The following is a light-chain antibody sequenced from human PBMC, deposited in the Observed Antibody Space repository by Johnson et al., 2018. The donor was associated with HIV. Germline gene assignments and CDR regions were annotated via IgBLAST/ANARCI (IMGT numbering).Light chain of an antibody. CDR2: END. CDR3: ASWDDSLNGRV. J-gene: IGLJ1*01. V-gene: IGLV1-51*02. Sequence: QSVLTQSPSVSAAPGQKVTISCSGSTSTIGNNYVSWYQVLPGTAPKLLIYENDKRPSGIPDRFSGSKSGTSASLAISGLQSEDEADYYCASWDDSLNGRVFGTGTKVTVL. CDR1: TSTIGNNY.